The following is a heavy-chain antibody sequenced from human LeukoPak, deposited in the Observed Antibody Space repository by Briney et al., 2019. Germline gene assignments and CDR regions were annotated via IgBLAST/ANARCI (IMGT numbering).Heavy chain of an antibody. V-gene: IGHV3-23*01. CDR1: GFTFSSYA. D-gene: IGHD4-11*01. J-gene: IGHJ4*02. Sequence: GGSLRLSCAASGFTFSSYAMSWVRQAPGKGLEWVSVISGSGGSTYYADSVKGRFTISRDNSKNTLYLQMNSLRAEDTDVYYYAKEKTATGLHRRPFDNWGQGTLVTVSS. CDR2: ISGSGGST. CDR3: AKEKTATGLHRRPFDN.